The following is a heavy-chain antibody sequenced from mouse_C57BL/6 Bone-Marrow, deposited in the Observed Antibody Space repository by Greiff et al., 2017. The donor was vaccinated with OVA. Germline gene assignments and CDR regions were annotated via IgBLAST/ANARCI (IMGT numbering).Heavy chain of an antibody. CDR1: GFTFSSYG. Sequence: EVQGVESGGDLVKPGGSLTLSCAASGFTFSSYGMSWVRQTPDKRLEWVATISSGGSYTYYPDSVKGRFTISRDNAKHNPDLPMSRLKSEDTAMYYSARHYDGSSYVWGKGTTLTVSS. D-gene: IGHD1-1*01. CDR3: ARHYDGSSYV. CDR2: ISSGGSYT. V-gene: IGHV5-6*01. J-gene: IGHJ2*01.